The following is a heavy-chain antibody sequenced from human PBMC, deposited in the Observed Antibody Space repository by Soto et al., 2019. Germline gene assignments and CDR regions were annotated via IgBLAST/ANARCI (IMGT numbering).Heavy chain of an antibody. CDR3: ARSIVVVPAAIIWFDP. D-gene: IGHD2-2*01. CDR1: GGSISSGDYY. CDR2: IYYSGST. V-gene: IGHV4-30-4*01. J-gene: IGHJ5*02. Sequence: SETLSLTCTVSGGSISSGDYYWSWIRQPPGKGLEWIGYIYYSGSTYYNPSLKSRVTISVDTSKNQFSLKLSSVTAADTAVYYCARSIVVVPAAIIWFDPWGQGTLVTVSS.